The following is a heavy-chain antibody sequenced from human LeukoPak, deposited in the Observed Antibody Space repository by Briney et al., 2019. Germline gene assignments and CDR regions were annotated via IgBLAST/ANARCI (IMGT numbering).Heavy chain of an antibody. D-gene: IGHD3-22*01. V-gene: IGHV4-34*12. CDR3: SRQVVGNDY. J-gene: IGHJ4*02. CDR2: IIHSGYT. Sequence: SETLSLTCAVYGESSFSNYYWSWIRQTPGGALEWIGEIIHSGYTNYNPSLKSRVTLSIDTSKNQFSLRLNSVTAADTAVYYCSRQVVGNDYWGQGTLVTVSS. CDR1: GESSFSNYY.